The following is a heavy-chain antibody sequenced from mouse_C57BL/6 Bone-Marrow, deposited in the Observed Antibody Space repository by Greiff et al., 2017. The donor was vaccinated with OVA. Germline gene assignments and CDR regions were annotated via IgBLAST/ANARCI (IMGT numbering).Heavy chain of an antibody. J-gene: IGHJ3*01. CDR3: FITTAY. D-gene: IGHD1-1*01. Sequence: VKLVESGAGLVRPGASVTLSCKASGYTFTDYEMHWVKQTPVHGLEWIGAIDPETGGTAYNQKFKGKAILTADKSSSTAYMELRSLTSEDSAVYYGFITTAYWGQGTLVTVSA. V-gene: IGHV1-15*01. CDR1: GYTFTDYE. CDR2: IDPETGGT.